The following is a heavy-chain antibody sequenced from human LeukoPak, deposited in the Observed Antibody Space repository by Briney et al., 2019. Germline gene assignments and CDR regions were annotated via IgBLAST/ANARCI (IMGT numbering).Heavy chain of an antibody. CDR1: GYSISSGYY. CDR3: ARQIGIPEIDY. J-gene: IGHJ4*02. V-gene: IGHV4-38-2*01. D-gene: IGHD2-2*01. CDR2: IYHSGST. Sequence: KPSETLSLTCAVSGYSISSGYYWGWIRHPPGKGLEWIGSIYHSGSTYYNPSLKSRVTISVDTSKNQFSLKLSSVTAADTAVYYCARQIGIPEIDYWGQGTLVTVSS.